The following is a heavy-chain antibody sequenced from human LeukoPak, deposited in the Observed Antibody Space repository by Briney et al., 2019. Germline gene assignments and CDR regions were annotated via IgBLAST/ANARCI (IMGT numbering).Heavy chain of an antibody. V-gene: IGHV3-74*01. J-gene: IGHJ4*02. CDR3: ARDLELVYYDSSGYDY. CDR2: INSDGSNT. Sequence: PGGSLILSCAASGFTLSSYWMHWVRQVPGKGLVWVSRINSDGSNTRYADSVKGRFTISRDNAKNTLYLQMNSLRAEDTAVYYCARDLELVYYDSSGYDYWGQGTLVIVSS. CDR1: GFTLSSYW. D-gene: IGHD3-22*01.